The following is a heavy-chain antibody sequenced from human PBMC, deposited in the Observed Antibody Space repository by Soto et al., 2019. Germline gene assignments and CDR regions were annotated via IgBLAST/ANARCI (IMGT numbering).Heavy chain of an antibody. CDR1: GGAISSSSYY. J-gene: IGHJ4*02. CDR2: FYYSGST. CDR3: ARASDSRDGFDY. Sequence: SETLSLTCTFSGGAISSSSYYLGWIRQPPGKGLEWIGSFYYSGSTYYNPSLKSRVSISVDTSKNQFSLKLSSVTAADTAVYYCARASDSRDGFDYWGQGTLVTVSS. D-gene: IGHD6-13*01. V-gene: IGHV4-39*07.